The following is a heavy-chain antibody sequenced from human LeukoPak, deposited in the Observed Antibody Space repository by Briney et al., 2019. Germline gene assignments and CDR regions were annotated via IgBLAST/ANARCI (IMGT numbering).Heavy chain of an antibody. Sequence: GGSLRLSCAASGFTFSSYGMHWVRQAPGKGLEWVAFIRYDGSSKYYADSVKGRFTISRDNSKNTLHLQMNSLRDEDTAVYYCAREDRVNLGYCSSTSCYTRPGNFDYWGQGTLVTVSS. J-gene: IGHJ4*02. D-gene: IGHD2-2*01. CDR1: GFTFSSYG. CDR2: IRYDGSSK. CDR3: AREDRVNLGYCSSTSCYTRPGNFDY. V-gene: IGHV3-30*02.